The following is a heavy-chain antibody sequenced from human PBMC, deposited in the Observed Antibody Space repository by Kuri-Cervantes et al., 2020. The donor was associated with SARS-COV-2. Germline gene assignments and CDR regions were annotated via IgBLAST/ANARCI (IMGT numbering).Heavy chain of an antibody. Sequence: SVKVSCKASGYTFTAHHIHWVRQAPGQGLEWMGRIIPILGTANYAQKFQGRVTITADKSTSTAYMELSSLRSEDTAVYYCAGSATGEGDYWGQGTLVTVSS. CDR1: GYTFTAHH. D-gene: IGHD7-27*01. V-gene: IGHV1-69*08. CDR2: IIPILGTA. J-gene: IGHJ4*02. CDR3: AGSATGEGDY.